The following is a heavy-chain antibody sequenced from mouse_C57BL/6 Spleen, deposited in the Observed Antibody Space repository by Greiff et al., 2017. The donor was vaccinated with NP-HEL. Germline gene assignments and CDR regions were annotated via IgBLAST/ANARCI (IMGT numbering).Heavy chain of an antibody. J-gene: IGHJ2*01. CDR1: GFTFSSYA. Sequence: EVMLVESGGGLVKPGGSLKLSCAASGFTFSSYAMSWVRQTPEKRLEWVATISDGGSYTYYPDNVKGRFTISRDNAKNNLYLQMSHLKSEDTAMYYCARLSTGFDYWGQGTTLTVSS. CDR3: ARLSTGFDY. V-gene: IGHV5-4*03. CDR2: ISDGGSYT. D-gene: IGHD4-1*01.